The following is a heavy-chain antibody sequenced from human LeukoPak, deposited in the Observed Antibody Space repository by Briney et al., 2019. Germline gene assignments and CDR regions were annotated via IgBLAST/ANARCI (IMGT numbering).Heavy chain of an antibody. D-gene: IGHD6-13*01. CDR2: IYYSGST. CDR3: ARHFLAAAGPFGY. J-gene: IGHJ4*02. Sequence: SETLSLICTVSGGSISSSSYYWGWIRQPPGKGLEWIGSIYYSGSTYYNPSLKSRVTISVDTSKNQFSLKPSSVTAADTAVYYCARHFLAAAGPFGYWGQGTLVTVSS. CDR1: GGSISSSSYY. V-gene: IGHV4-39*01.